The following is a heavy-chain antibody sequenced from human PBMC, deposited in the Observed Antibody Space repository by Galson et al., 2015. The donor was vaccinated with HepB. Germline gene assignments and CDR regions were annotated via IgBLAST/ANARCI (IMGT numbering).Heavy chain of an antibody. V-gene: IGHV1-18*01. D-gene: IGHD2-2*01. CDR1: GYTFTSYG. J-gene: IGHJ5*02. Sequence: SVKVSCKASGYTFTSYGISWVRQAPGQGLEWMGWISAYNGNTNYAQKLQGRVTMTTDTSTSTAYMELRSLRSDDTAVYYCARDDIVVVPAAPGWFDPWGQGTLVTVSS. CDR2: ISAYNGNT. CDR3: ARDDIVVVPAAPGWFDP.